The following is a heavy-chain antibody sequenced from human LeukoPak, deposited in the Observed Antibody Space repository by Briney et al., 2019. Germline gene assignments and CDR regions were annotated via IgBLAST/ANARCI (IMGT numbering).Heavy chain of an antibody. V-gene: IGHV3-74*01. CDR1: GFSFSSYW. CDR3: ARRSAAKGAFDL. Sequence: GGSLRLSCAASGFSFSSYWMHWVRQAPGKGLVRVSRVNSDGSTTNYAESVKGRITISRDNARNTLFLQMNSLRAEDTALYYCARRSAAKGAFDLWGQGTMVTVSS. J-gene: IGHJ3*01. CDR2: VNSDGSTT.